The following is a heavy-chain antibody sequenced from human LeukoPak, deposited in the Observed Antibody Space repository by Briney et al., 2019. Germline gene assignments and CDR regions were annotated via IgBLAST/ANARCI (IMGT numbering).Heavy chain of an antibody. D-gene: IGHD3-16*02. CDR1: GGSISSSSCY. CDR2: ICYSGST. V-gene: IGHV4-39*07. CDR3: ARGGDYVWGSYPFDY. Sequence: SETLSLTCTVSGGSISSSSCYWGWIRQPPGKGLEWIGSICYSGSTYYNPSLKSRVAISVDTSKNQFSLKLSSVTAADAAVYYCARGGDYVWGSYPFDYWGQGTLVTVSS. J-gene: IGHJ4*02.